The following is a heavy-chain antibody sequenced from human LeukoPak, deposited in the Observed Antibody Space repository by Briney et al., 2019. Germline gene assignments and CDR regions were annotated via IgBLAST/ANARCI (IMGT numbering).Heavy chain of an antibody. V-gene: IGHV3-74*01. Sequence: GGSLRLSCAASGFTFSSYWMHWVRQAPGKGLVWVSRINSDGSSTSYADSVKGRFTISRDNAKNTLYLQMNSLRAEDTAVYYCARRGWLGYCSSTSCPRWFDPWGQGTLVTVSS. CDR3: ARRGWLGYCSSTSCPRWFDP. CDR2: INSDGSST. J-gene: IGHJ5*02. CDR1: GFTFSSYW. D-gene: IGHD2-2*01.